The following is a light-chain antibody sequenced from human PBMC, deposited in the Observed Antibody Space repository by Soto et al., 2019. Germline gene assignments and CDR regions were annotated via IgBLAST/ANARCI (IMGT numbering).Light chain of an antibody. CDR1: HGVSSR. CDR3: QHYTNWPLT. CDR2: DAS. J-gene: IGKJ4*01. V-gene: IGKV3-15*01. Sequence: EIVMTQSPVTLSVSPGERATLSCRASHGVSSRLAWYQQKPGQAPRLLIYDASTRATGLPARFSGSGSGTEFTLTICSLQSEDFAVYYCQHYTNWPLTFGGGTKVDIK.